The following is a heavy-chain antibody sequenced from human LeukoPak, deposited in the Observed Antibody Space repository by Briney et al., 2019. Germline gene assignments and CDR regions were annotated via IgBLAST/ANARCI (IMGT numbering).Heavy chain of an antibody. CDR3: ARDPAWGAFDI. D-gene: IGHD7-27*01. CDR2: INEDGSRT. J-gene: IGHJ3*02. CDR1: TFTFSQSW. Sequence: GGSLRLSCVAPTFTFSQSWMTWIRQAPGKGLECLANINEDGSRTDYVDSVRGRFTISRDNAKNSLYLEMNSLRDEDTAVYYCARDPAWGAFDIWGQGTMVTVSS. V-gene: IGHV3-7*01.